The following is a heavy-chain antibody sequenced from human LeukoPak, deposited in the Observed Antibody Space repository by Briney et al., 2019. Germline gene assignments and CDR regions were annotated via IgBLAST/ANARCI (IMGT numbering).Heavy chain of an antibody. D-gene: IGHD2-21*02. Sequence: GASVKVSCKASGGTFSSYAISWMRQAPGQGLEWMGRIIPILGIANYAQKFQGRVTITADKSTSTAYMELSSLRSEDTAVYYCARGLAYCGGDCYSGPFDYWGQGPLVTVSS. CDR3: ARGLAYCGGDCYSGPFDY. CDR1: GGTFSSYA. CDR2: IIPILGIA. J-gene: IGHJ4*02. V-gene: IGHV1-69*04.